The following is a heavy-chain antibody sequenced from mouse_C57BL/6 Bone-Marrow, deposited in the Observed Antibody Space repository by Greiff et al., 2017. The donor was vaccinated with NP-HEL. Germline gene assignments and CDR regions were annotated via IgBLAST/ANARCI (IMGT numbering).Heavy chain of an antibody. J-gene: IGHJ1*03. CDR2: IFPGSGST. Sequence: QVQLQQSGPELVKPGASVKISCKASGYTFTDYYINWVKQRPGQGLEWIGWIFPGSGSTYYNEKFKGKATLTVDKSSSTAYMLLSSLTSEDSAVYFCARETVVAPHWYFDVWGTGTTVTVSS. CDR1: GYTFTDYY. D-gene: IGHD1-1*01. CDR3: ARETVVAPHWYFDV. V-gene: IGHV1-75*01.